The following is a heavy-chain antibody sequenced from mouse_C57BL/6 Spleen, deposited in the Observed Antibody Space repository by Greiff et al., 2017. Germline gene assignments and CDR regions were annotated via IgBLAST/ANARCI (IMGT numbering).Heavy chain of an antibody. CDR2: IDPETGGT. CDR3: TREVYYYGSRGFAY. Sequence: VQLQESGAELVRPGASVTLSCKASGYTFTDYEMHWVKQTPVHGLEWIGAIDPETGGTAYNQKFKGKAILTADKSSSTAYMELRSLTSEDSAVYYCTREVYYYGSRGFAYWGQGTLVTVSA. CDR1: GYTFTDYE. D-gene: IGHD1-1*01. J-gene: IGHJ3*01. V-gene: IGHV1-15*01.